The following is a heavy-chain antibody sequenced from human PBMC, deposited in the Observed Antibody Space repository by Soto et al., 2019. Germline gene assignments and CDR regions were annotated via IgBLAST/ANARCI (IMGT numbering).Heavy chain of an antibody. CDR3: ARGQYYYDSSAKIPVAFDI. Sequence: SETLSLTCAVSGGSISSGGYSWSWIRQPPGKGLEWIGYIYHSGSTYYNPSLKSRVTISVDRSKNQFSLKLSSVTAADTAVYYCARGQYYYDSSAKIPVAFDIWGQGTMVTVSS. CDR2: IYHSGST. CDR1: GGSISSGGYS. J-gene: IGHJ3*02. D-gene: IGHD3-22*01. V-gene: IGHV4-30-2*01.